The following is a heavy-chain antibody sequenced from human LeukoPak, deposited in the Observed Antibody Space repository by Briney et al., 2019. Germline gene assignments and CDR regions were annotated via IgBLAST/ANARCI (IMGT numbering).Heavy chain of an antibody. CDR3: ARQHSRRSAVAESY. CDR2: VSPSDSDT. CDR1: GYTFTNFW. J-gene: IGHJ4*02. Sequence: RGESLKISCEGSGYTFTNFWIGWVRQMPGKGLEWMGIVSPSDSDTRYSPSFQGQVTISADKSISTAYLQWSSLKASDTAMYYCARQHSRRSAVAESYWGQGTLVTVSS. V-gene: IGHV5-51*01. D-gene: IGHD6-19*01.